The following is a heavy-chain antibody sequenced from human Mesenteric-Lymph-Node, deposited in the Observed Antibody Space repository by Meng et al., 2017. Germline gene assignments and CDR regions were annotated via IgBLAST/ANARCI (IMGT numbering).Heavy chain of an antibody. CDR3: AREFHSSGRAGTFDL. J-gene: IGHJ3*01. D-gene: IGHD3-22*01. CDR1: GFTFSSYA. Sequence: GESLKISCAASGFTFSSYAMSWVRQAPGKGLEWVSAISGSGGSTYYADSLKGRFTISRDNSKDTLYLQINSLTIEDTSLYYCAREFHSSGRAGTFDLWGQGTMVTVSS. CDR2: ISGSGGST. V-gene: IGHV3-23*01.